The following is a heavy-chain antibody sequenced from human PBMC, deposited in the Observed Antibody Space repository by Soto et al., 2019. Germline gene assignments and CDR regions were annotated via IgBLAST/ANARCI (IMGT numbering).Heavy chain of an antibody. V-gene: IGHV1-3*01. J-gene: IGHJ6*02. Sequence: ASVKVSCKTSGATFSSYTISWVRQAPGQRLEWMGWINAGNGNTKYSQKFQGRVTITRDTSASTAYMELSSLRSEDTAVYYCARDPSYYGMDVWGQGTTVTVSS. CDR2: INAGNGNT. CDR3: ARDPSYYGMDV. CDR1: GATFSSYT.